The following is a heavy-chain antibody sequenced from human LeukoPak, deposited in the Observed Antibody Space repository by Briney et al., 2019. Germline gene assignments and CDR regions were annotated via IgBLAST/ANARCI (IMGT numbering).Heavy chain of an antibody. J-gene: IGHJ3*01. Sequence: KASETLSLTCTVSGGSITSYYWSWIRQPPGKGLEWIGYIYYGGNTNYNPSLKSRVTISVDTSKNQFSLKLSSVTAADTAVYYCARDPIAAAGTDAFDVWGQGTTVTVSS. V-gene: IGHV4-59*01. CDR3: ARDPIAAAGTDAFDV. CDR2: IYYGGNT. CDR1: GGSITSYY. D-gene: IGHD6-13*01.